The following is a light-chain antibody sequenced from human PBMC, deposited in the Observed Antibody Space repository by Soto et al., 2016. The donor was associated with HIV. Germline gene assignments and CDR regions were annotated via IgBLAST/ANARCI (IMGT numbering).Light chain of an antibody. CDR2: AAS. CDR3: TKSITVAPRT. CDR1: QGISNY. Sequence: DIQMTQSPSSLSAYIGDRVTITCRASQGISNYLAWYQQKPGKVPKLLIYAASTLQSGVPSRFSGSDLGQISLSPSAACSLKMLLTYYCTKSITVAPRTFGQGTKVE. J-gene: IGKJ1*01. V-gene: IGKV1-27*01.